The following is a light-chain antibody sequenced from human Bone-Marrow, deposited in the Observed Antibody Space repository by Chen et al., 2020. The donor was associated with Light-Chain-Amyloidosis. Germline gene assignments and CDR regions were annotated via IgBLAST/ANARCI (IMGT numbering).Light chain of an antibody. V-gene: IGKV3-11*01. CDR3: QQRSNWPPFLT. J-gene: IGKJ4*01. Sequence: EIVLTQSPATLSLSPGERATLSCRASQSVNSYLAWYQQKPGQAPRLLIYDASNRAPGIPARFSGSGSGTDFTLTISTLEPEDFAVYYCQQRSNWPPFLTFGGGTRVEIK. CDR2: DAS. CDR1: QSVNSY.